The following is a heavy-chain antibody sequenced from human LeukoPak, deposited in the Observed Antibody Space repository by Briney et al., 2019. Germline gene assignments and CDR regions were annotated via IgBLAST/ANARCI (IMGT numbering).Heavy chain of an antibody. CDR2: IYTIGTA. Sequence: PSETLSLTCIISGGSIGPYYWSWIRQAAGKGPEWIGRIYTIGTADYNPFLKGRVFLSVDTSKNQFSLKVTSVTAADTAVYYCARDHSSSSWMDSFEIWGPGTKVTVSS. J-gene: IGHJ3*02. CDR3: ARDHSSSSWMDSFEI. CDR1: GGSIGPYY. V-gene: IGHV4-4*07. D-gene: IGHD6-6*01.